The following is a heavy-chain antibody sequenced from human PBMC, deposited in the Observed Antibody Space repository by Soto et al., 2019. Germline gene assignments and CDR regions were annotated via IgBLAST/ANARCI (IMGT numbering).Heavy chain of an antibody. CDR3: AKGGREWRVTSDFNL. CDR2: VSHDGRNT. CDR1: GFTFSDYA. J-gene: IGHJ4*02. V-gene: IGHV3-30*18. D-gene: IGHD6-19*01. Sequence: VQLVESGGGVVQPGRSLRLSCAASGFTFSDYAMHWVRQAPGKGLEWVAVVSHDGRNTHYADSVQGRFTISRDSSKNTVALEMTSLRAEDTAVYYCAKGGREWRVTSDFNLGAQGSLVTV.